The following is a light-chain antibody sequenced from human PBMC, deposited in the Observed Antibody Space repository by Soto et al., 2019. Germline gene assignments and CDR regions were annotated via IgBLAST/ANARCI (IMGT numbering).Light chain of an antibody. CDR3: LLDFAYFWA. J-gene: IGKJ1*01. Sequence: AIQLTQSPSSLSASVGDRVTITCRASQDIRRALGWYQQKPGKVPELLIYAASTLKPGVPSRFRGSGSGADFTLTITSLQPEDFATYYCLLDFAYFWAFGQGTRLELK. CDR2: AAS. CDR1: QDIRRA. V-gene: IGKV1-6*01.